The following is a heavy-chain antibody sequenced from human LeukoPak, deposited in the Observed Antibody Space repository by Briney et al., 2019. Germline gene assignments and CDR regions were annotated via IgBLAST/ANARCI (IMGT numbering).Heavy chain of an antibody. D-gene: IGHD4-17*01. V-gene: IGHV3-66*01. CDR2: IFGGGST. CDR3: ARDRFYGDYLAYYFDY. Sequence: GGSLRLSCTASGFNVNSNYMSWVRQAPGKGLEWVSAIFGGGSTYYADSVKGRFTISRDNSKNTLYLQMNSLRGEDAAVYYCARDRFYGDYLAYYFDYWGQGTLVTVSS. J-gene: IGHJ4*02. CDR1: GFNVNSNY.